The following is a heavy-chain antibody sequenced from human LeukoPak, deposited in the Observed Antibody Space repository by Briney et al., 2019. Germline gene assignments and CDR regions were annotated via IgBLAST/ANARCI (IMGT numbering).Heavy chain of an antibody. V-gene: IGHV3-33*06. CDR3: AKDQGANYYYYIDV. J-gene: IGHJ6*03. Sequence: PGGSLRLSCAAPGFTFSTSGMHWVRQAPGKGLEWVALIWYDGSNEYADSVKGRFTISRDNSKNTLYLQMNSLRTEDTAVYHCAKDQGANYYYYIDVWGKGATVTVSS. D-gene: IGHD4/OR15-4a*01. CDR2: IWYDGSNE. CDR1: GFTFSTSG.